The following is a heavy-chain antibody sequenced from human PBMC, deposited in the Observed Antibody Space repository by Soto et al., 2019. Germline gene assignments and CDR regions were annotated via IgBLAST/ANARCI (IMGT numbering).Heavy chain of an antibody. CDR1: GYTFTSYG. D-gene: IGHD6-19*01. Sequence: ASVKVSCKASGYTFTSYGISWVRQAPGQGLEWMGWISAYNGNTNYAQKLQGRVTMTTDTSTSTAYMELRRLGSDDTAVYYCAREYSSGWYVIIDYWGQGTLVTVSS. CDR2: ISAYNGNT. CDR3: AREYSSGWYVIIDY. J-gene: IGHJ4*02. V-gene: IGHV1-18*01.